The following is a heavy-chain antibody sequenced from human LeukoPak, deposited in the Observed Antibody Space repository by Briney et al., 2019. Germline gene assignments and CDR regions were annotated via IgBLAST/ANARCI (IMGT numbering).Heavy chain of an antibody. Sequence: GGSLRLSCSAPGFTFSSYAMHWVRQAPGKGLEYVSAISSNGGSTYYADSVKGRFTISRDNSKNTLYLEINSLRAEDTAVYYCAKKSRDGYNPFDYLGQGTLVTVSS. V-gene: IGHV3-64*04. CDR1: GFTFSSYA. CDR3: AKKSRDGYNPFDY. D-gene: IGHD5-24*01. J-gene: IGHJ4*02. CDR2: ISSNGGST.